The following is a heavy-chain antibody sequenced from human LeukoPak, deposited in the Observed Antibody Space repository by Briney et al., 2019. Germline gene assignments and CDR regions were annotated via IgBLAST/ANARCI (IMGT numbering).Heavy chain of an antibody. V-gene: IGHV3-30*04. J-gene: IGHJ4*02. CDR3: ARGDYYGSGGYLNYFDY. Sequence: PGGSLRLSCAASGFTFSTYAMHWVRQAPGKGLEWVAVIPYDGSNKYYADSVKGRFTISRDNSKNTLYLQMNGLRAEDPAVYYCARGDYYGSGGYLNYFDYWGQGTLVTVSS. D-gene: IGHD3-10*01. CDR1: GFTFSTYA. CDR2: IPYDGSNK.